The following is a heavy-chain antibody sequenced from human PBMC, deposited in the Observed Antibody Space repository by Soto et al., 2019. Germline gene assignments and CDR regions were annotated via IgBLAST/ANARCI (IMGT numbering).Heavy chain of an antibody. Sequence: EVQVLESGGGLVQPGGSLRLSCVASGFTFSSHGMSWVCQAPGKGLEWVSAISSGSRTFYADSVKGRFTISRDNFKNTLYLQMDILRAEDTAVYYCAKLESSTYQTDSWGQGTLVTVSS. V-gene: IGHV3-23*01. CDR1: GFTFSSHG. J-gene: IGHJ4*02. D-gene: IGHD6-13*01. CDR3: AKLESSTYQTDS. CDR2: ISSGSRT.